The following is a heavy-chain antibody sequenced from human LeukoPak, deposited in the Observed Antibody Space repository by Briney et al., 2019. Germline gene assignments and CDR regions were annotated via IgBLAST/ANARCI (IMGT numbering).Heavy chain of an antibody. CDR2: IIPVFGVS. J-gene: IGHJ5*02. V-gene: IGHV1-69*04. CDR1: GGSFSNSV. CDR3: ARDCSSTSCYPPNWFDP. D-gene: IGHD2-2*01. Sequence: GASVKVSCKASGGSFSNSVITWVRQAPGQGLEWMGRIIPVFGVSNFAQKFQGRVTITADKSTNTAHMELSRLESGDTAVYYCARDCSSTSCYPPNWFDPWGQGTLVTVSS.